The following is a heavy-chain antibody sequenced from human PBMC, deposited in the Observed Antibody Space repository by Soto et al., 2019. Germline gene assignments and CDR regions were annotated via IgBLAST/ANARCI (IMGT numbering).Heavy chain of an antibody. CDR3: AKDPYGDYYYGMDV. J-gene: IGHJ6*02. CDR1: GFTFSSYG. V-gene: IGHV3-30*18. D-gene: IGHD4-17*01. Sequence: RLSCAASGFTFSSYGMHWVRQAPGKGLEWVAVISYDGSNKYYADSVKGRFTISRDNSKNTLYLQMNSLRAEDTAVYYCAKDPYGDYYYGMDVWGQGTTVTVSS. CDR2: ISYDGSNK.